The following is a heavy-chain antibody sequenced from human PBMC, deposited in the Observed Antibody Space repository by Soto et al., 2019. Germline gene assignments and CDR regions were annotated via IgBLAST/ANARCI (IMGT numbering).Heavy chain of an antibody. Sequence: SETLSLTCAVSGYSISNGDYWGWIRQAPGKGLEWIGSVYYSGSTHYEPSLRGRIAISVDTLKNQFSLRLTSVTAADTALYFCARDISTHFDSWGQGIPVTVSS. D-gene: IGHD2-15*01. CDR1: GYSISNGDY. CDR3: ARDISTHFDS. V-gene: IGHV4-38-2*01. CDR2: VYYSGST. J-gene: IGHJ4*02.